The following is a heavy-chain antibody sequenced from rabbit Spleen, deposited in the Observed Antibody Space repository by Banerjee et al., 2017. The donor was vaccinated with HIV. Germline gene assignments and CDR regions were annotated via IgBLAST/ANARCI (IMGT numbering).Heavy chain of an antibody. J-gene: IGHJ4*01. CDR3: ARDAAGREDFNL. Sequence: QEQLVESGGGLVQPEGSLTLTCKASGFSFSNKDVMCWVRQAPGKGLEWIACIDVSRSGNTHYTSWAKGRFTVSKTSSTTVTLRMTSLTAADTATYFCARDAAGREDFNLWGPGTLVTVS. V-gene: IGHV1S45*01. D-gene: IGHD4-2*01. CDR2: IDVSRSGNT. CDR1: GFSFSNKDV.